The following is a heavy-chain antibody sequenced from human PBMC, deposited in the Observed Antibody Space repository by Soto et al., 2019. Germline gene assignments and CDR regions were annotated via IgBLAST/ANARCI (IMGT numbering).Heavy chain of an antibody. CDR2: IYHSGST. Sequence: PSETLSLTCTVSGGSISSYYWSWIRQPPGKGLEWIGYIYHSGSTYYNPSLKSRVTISVDRSKNQFFLKLSSVTAVDTAVYYCARVPSPWGQGTLVTVSS. V-gene: IGHV4-59*12. J-gene: IGHJ5*02. CDR3: ARVPSP. CDR1: GGSISSYY.